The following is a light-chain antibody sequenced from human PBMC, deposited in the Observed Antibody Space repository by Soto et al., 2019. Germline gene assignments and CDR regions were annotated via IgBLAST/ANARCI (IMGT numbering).Light chain of an antibody. V-gene: IGKV1-5*01. CDR1: QSISNW. Sequence: DIQMTQSPSTLSASVGDRVTLTCRASQSISNWLAWYQQKPGKAPKLLIYDASILESGVPSRFSGSGSGTEFTLTITSLQPDDFAAYYCQHYNSYSSTFGQGNKVDIK. CDR2: DAS. CDR3: QHYNSYSST. J-gene: IGKJ1*01.